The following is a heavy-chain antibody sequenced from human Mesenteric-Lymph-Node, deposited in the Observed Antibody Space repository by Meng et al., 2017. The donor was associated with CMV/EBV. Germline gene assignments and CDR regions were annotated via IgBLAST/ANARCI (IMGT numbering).Heavy chain of an antibody. CDR1: GYSFATYW. J-gene: IGHJ4*02. CDR2: IYPDDSDI. CDR3: ASSSFGAGRHFDY. Sequence: GESLKISCKGSGYSFATYWIGWVRQVPGKGLEWVGIIYPDDSDIKYSPSFQGQVTISADKSISVTYLQWSSLEASDTAMYYCASSSFGAGRHFDYWGQGTLVTVSS. V-gene: IGHV5-51*01. D-gene: IGHD3-16*01.